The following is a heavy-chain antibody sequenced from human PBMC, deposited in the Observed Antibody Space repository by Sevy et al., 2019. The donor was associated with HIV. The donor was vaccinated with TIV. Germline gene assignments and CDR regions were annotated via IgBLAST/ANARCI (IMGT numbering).Heavy chain of an antibody. CDR2: ISGSGTST. V-gene: IGHV3-23*01. CDR3: GKVSIFGVGGFYDY. CDR1: GFSFSTYA. J-gene: IGHJ4*02. D-gene: IGHD3-3*01. Sequence: GGSLRLSCAASGFSFSTYAMTWVRQAPGKGLEWVSGISGSGTSTYYTDSVKGRFTISIDNSKNTVYLQMNNLRAEDTAVYYCGKVSIFGVGGFYDYWVQGTLVTVSS.